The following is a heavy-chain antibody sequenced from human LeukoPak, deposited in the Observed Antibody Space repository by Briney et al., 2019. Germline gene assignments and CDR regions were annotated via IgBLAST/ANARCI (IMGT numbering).Heavy chain of an antibody. D-gene: IGHD3-10*01. CDR2: IYYSGST. Sequence: SETLSLTCTVSGGSISSSSYYWGWIRQPPGKGPEWIGSIYYSGSTYYNPSLKSRVTISVDTSKNQFSLKLSSVTAADTAVYYCAGRGVREYGSGSYYKNQYFDYWGQGTLVTVSS. J-gene: IGHJ4*02. V-gene: IGHV4-39*07. CDR3: AGRGVREYGSGSYYKNQYFDY. CDR1: GGSISSSSYY.